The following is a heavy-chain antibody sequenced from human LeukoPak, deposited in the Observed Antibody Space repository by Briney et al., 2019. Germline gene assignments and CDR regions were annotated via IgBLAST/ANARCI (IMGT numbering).Heavy chain of an antibody. CDR2: IYYSGST. CDR3: ARLRFSEDTAMVAHFDY. J-gene: IGHJ4*02. Sequence: SETLSLTCTVSGGSISSGDYYWSWIRQPPGKGLEWIGYIYYSGSTYYNPSLKSRVTISVDTSKNQFSLKLSSVTAADTAVYYCARLRFSEDTAMVAHFDYWGQGTLVTVSS. CDR1: GGSISSGDYY. D-gene: IGHD5-18*01. V-gene: IGHV4-30-4*01.